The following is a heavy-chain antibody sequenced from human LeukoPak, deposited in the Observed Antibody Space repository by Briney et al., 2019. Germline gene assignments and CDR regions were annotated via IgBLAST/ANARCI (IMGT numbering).Heavy chain of an antibody. Sequence: SETLSLTCTVSGGSISSYYWSWIRQPPGKGLEWIGYIYTSGSTNYNPSLKSRVTISVDTSKSQFSLKLSSVTAADTAVYYCARVTQYYDFWSGYYTGPFDPWGQGTLVTVSS. CDR1: GGSISSYY. V-gene: IGHV4-4*09. D-gene: IGHD3-3*01. J-gene: IGHJ5*02. CDR3: ARVTQYYDFWSGYYTGPFDP. CDR2: IYTSGST.